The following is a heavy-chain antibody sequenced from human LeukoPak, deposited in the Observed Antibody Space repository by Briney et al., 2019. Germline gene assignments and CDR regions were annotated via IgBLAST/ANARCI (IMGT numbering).Heavy chain of an antibody. J-gene: IGHJ5*02. CDR2: ISYDGSNK. CDR1: GFTLSSYA. Sequence: GGSLRLSCAAWGFTLSSYAMHWVRQAPGKGVEGVAVISYDGSNKYYADSVKGRFTISRDNSKNTLYLQTNSLRAEDTAVYYCAKAYGSGGNWFDPWGQGTLVTVSS. CDR3: AKAYGSGGNWFDP. V-gene: IGHV3-30*04. D-gene: IGHD3-10*01.